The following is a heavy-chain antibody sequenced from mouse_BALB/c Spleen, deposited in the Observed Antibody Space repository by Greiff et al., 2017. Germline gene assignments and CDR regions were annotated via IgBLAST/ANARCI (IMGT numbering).Heavy chain of an antibody. CDR1: GFTFSSFG. CDR3: ARWGNYGFDY. D-gene: IGHD2-1*01. V-gene: IGHV5-17*02. Sequence: VQLKESGGGLVQPGGSRKLSCAASGFTFSSFGMHWVRQAPEKGLEWVAYISSGSSTIYYADTVKGRFTISRDNPKNTLFLQMTSLRSEDTAMYYCARWGNYGFDYWGQGTTLTVSS. J-gene: IGHJ2*01. CDR2: ISSGSSTI.